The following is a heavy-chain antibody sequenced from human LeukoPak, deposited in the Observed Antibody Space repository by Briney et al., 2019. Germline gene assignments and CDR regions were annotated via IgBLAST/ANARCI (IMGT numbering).Heavy chain of an antibody. CDR2: ISSSSSYI. CDR3: ARGSNPWYYGMDV. CDR1: GFTFSSYS. D-gene: IGHD2-2*01. V-gene: IGHV3-21*01. Sequence: PGGSLRLSCAASGFTFSSYSMNWVRQAPGKGLEWVSSISSSSSYIYYADSVKGRFTISRDNAKNSLYLQMNSLRAEDTAVYYCARGSNPWYYGMDVWGQGTTVTVSS. J-gene: IGHJ6*02.